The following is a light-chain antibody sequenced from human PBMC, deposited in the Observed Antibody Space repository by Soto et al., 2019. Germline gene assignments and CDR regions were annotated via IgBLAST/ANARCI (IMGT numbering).Light chain of an antibody. CDR2: AAS. V-gene: IGKV1-27*01. CDR3: QQDSSVPF. J-gene: IGKJ3*01. Sequence: DIQMTQSPTSLSASVGDRVTITCRASQGIRNFVAWYQQKPGKAPKLLIYAASTLQSGVPSRFSGSGSGTDFTLTINSLQPEDVAPYTCQQDSSVPFFGPGTKVEIK. CDR1: QGIRNF.